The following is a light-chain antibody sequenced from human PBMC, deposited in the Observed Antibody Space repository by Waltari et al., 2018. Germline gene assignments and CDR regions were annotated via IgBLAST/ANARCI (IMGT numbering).Light chain of an antibody. J-gene: IGKJ1*01. Sequence: EIVLTQSPGTLSLSPGERATLSCRASQSISKYLAWYQQKPGQAPRLLIYHASSRAAGIPDRVSCSGSGTDFSLTIIRLEPEEFAVYYCQHYESLPVTFGQGTKVEIK. CDR2: HAS. CDR1: QSISKY. V-gene: IGKV3-20*01. CDR3: QHYESLPVT.